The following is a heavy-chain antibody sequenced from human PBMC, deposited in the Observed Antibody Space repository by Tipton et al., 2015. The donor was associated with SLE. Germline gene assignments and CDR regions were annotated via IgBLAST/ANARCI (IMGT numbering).Heavy chain of an antibody. Sequence: LRLSCTVSGDSIRSNTFYWAWVRQSPGKGLEWIGTIYYSGSTYYSPSLKSRVTMSVDTSQSQFFLKLSSVTVADTAVYYCARIEEMATIFDSWGQGTLVVVSS. V-gene: IGHV4-39*01. CDR2: IYYSGST. CDR1: GDSIRSNTFY. D-gene: IGHD5-24*01. CDR3: ARIEEMATIFDS. J-gene: IGHJ4*02.